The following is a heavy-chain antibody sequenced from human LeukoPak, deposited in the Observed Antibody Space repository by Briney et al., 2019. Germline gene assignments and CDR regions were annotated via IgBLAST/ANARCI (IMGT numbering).Heavy chain of an antibody. V-gene: IGHV3-7*01. D-gene: IGHD2-2*01. CDR2: IKQDGSEK. CDR1: GFTSSSYW. CDR3: ARDDCSSISCYHNWFDP. J-gene: IGHJ5*02. Sequence: GGSLRLSCAASGFTSSSYWMSWVRQAPGKGLEWVANIKQDGSEKYYVDSVKGRFTISRDNGKSSLYLQMNSLRAEDTAAYYCARDDCSSISCYHNWFDPWGQGTLVTVSS.